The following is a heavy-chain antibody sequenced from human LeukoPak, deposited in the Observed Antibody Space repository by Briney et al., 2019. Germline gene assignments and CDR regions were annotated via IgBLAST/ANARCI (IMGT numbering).Heavy chain of an antibody. CDR1: GFTFSSYG. CDR2: IWYDGSNK. D-gene: IGHD3-3*01. J-gene: IGHJ4*02. CDR3: AKDTHYDFWSGPTLNY. Sequence: GRSLRLSCAASGFTFSSYGMHWVRQAPGKGLEWVAVIWYDGSNKYYADSVKGRFTISRDNSKNTLYLQMNSLRAEDKAVYYCAKDTHYDFWSGPTLNYWGQGTPVTVSS. V-gene: IGHV3-33*06.